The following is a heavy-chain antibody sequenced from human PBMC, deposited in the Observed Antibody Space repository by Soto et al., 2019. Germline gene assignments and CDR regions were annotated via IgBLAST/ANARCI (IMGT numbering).Heavy chain of an antibody. CDR2: ISAYNGNT. CDR3: ARSGPPAGY. D-gene: IGHD3-10*01. V-gene: IGHV1-18*01. J-gene: IGHJ4*02. CDR1: GYTFTSYA. Sequence: QVKLVQSGAEVKKPGASVKVSCKASGYTFTSYAISWVRQAPGQGLEWMGWISAYNGNTNYAQKLRGRVTMTTDTPTTTAYMEQRSLRSDASAVYYGARSGPPAGYWGQGTLVTVSS.